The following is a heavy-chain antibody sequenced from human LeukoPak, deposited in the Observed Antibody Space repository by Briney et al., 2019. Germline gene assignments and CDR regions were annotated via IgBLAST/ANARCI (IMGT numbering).Heavy chain of an antibody. CDR3: ANLGDSSSSFY. J-gene: IGHJ4*02. D-gene: IGHD6-13*01. V-gene: IGHV3-23*01. CDR1: GFIFSHYA. CDR2: ISGSGGST. Sequence: GGSLRLSCAASGFIFSHYAMSWVRQAPGKGLEWVSAISGSGGSTYYADSVKGRFTISRDNSKNTLYLQMNSLRAEDTAVYYCANLGDSSSSFYWGQGTLVTVSS.